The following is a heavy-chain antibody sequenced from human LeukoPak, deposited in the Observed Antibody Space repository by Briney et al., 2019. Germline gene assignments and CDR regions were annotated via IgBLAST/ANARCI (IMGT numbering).Heavy chain of an antibody. CDR2: IYTSGST. CDR1: GGSISSYY. V-gene: IGHV4-4*07. J-gene: IGHJ3*02. D-gene: IGHD2/OR15-2a*01. Sequence: PSETLSLTCTVSGGSISSYYWSWIRQPAGRGLEWIGRIYTSGSTNYNPSLKSRVTISVDKSKNQFSLKLSSVTAADTGVYYCARDRGGSMDAFDIWGQGTMVTVSS. CDR3: ARDRGGSMDAFDI.